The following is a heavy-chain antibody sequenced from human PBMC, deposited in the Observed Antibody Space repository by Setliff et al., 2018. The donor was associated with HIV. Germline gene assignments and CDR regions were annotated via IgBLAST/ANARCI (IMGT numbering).Heavy chain of an antibody. D-gene: IGHD3-9*01. CDR1: GGSISSRDYY. V-gene: IGHV4-39*01. Sequence: SETLSLTCTVSGGSISSRDYYWGWIRQPPGKGLEWIGSMSYSGSAYYNPSLKSRVTISVDTSKSQFSLRLSSVTAADTAVYYCARQRDFDWLLQNYYYMGGWGNGATVTVSS. CDR3: ARQRDFDWLLQNYYYMGG. CDR2: MSYSGSA. J-gene: IGHJ6*03.